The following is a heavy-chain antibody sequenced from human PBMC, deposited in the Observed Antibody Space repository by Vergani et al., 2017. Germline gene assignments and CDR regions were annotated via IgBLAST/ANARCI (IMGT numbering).Heavy chain of an antibody. D-gene: IGHD3-10*01. CDR1: GFTFSSYG. V-gene: IGHV3-33*01. Sequence: QVQLVESGEGVVQPGRSLRLSCAASGFTFSSYGMHWVRQAPGKGLEWVAVIWYDGSNKYYADSVKGRFTISRDNSKNTLYLQMNSLRAEDTAVYYCTTDHDVDYYGSGSYQELGAFDIWGQGTMVTVSS. CDR3: TTDHDVDYYGSGSYQELGAFDI. CDR2: IWYDGSNK. J-gene: IGHJ3*02.